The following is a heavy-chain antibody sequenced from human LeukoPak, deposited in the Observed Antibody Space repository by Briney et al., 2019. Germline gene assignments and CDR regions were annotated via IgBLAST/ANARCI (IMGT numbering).Heavy chain of an antibody. CDR3: AKFIWAVAGPADD. D-gene: IGHD6-19*01. V-gene: IGHV3-30-3*02. CDR2: ISYDGSNK. Sequence: GGSLRLSCAASGFTFSSYAMHWVRQAPGKGLEWVAVISYDGSNKYYVDSVKGRFTISRDNSKNTLYLQMSSLRAEDTAVYYCAKFIWAVAGPADDWGQGTLVTVSS. CDR1: GFTFSSYA. J-gene: IGHJ4*02.